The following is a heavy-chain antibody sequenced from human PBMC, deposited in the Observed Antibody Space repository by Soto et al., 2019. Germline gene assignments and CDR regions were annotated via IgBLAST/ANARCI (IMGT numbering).Heavy chain of an antibody. D-gene: IGHD5-18*01. Sequence: LRLSCAASGFTFSSYDIQWVRQAPGKGLEWVAFISYDGSNKYYADSVKGRFTISRDNSKNTLYLQLNTLRDEDTAVYYCAKERTAMAAYYSGMDVWGQGTTVTVSS. J-gene: IGHJ6*02. CDR1: GFTFSSYD. CDR3: AKERTAMAAYYSGMDV. V-gene: IGHV3-30*18. CDR2: ISYDGSNK.